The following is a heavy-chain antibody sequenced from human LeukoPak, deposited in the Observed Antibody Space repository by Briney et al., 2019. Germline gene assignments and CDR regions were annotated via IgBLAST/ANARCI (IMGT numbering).Heavy chain of an antibody. CDR2: IGSSNSYT. J-gene: IGHJ4*02. CDR1: GLTFSDYY. Sequence: PGGSLRLSCAASGLTFSDYYMNWIRQAPGKGLEWVSYIGSSNSYTNYADSVKGRFTISRDNSKNTLYLQMNSLRAEDTAVYYCAKDGCSGGSCYLMYYFDYWGQGTLVTVSS. V-gene: IGHV3-11*05. CDR3: AKDGCSGGSCYLMYYFDY. D-gene: IGHD2-15*01.